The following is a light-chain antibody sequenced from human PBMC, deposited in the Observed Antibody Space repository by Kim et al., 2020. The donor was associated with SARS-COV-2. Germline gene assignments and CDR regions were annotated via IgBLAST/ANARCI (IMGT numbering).Light chain of an antibody. CDR3: QEYSAYLRT. J-gene: IGKJ1*01. CDR1: QSISTW. CDR2: KAS. Sequence: ASVGDRVTITCRASQSISTWLAWYQQKAGKAPKLLIYKASILESGVPSRFSGSGSGTEFTLTISSLQPDDFATYYCQEYSAYLRTFGQGTKVDIK. V-gene: IGKV1-5*03.